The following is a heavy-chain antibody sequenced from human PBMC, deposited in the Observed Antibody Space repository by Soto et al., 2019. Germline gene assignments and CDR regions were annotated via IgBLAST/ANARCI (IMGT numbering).Heavy chain of an antibody. CDR3: AARRGYSYDYYFDY. V-gene: IGHV1-58*01. CDR1: GFTFTSSA. J-gene: IGHJ4*02. Sequence: ASVKVSCKASGFTFTSSAVQWVRQARGQRLEWIGWIVVGSGNTNYAQKFQERVTITRDMSTSTAYMELSSLRSEDTAVYYCAARRGYSYDYYFDYWGQGTLVTVSS. CDR2: IVVGSGNT. D-gene: IGHD5-18*01.